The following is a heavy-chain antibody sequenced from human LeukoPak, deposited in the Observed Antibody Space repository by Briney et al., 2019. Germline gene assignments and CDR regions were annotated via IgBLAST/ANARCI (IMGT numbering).Heavy chain of an antibody. D-gene: IGHD1-14*01. CDR2: ISSSGNLI. J-gene: IGHJ4*02. CDR3: ARDRGMDDY. CDR1: GFTFTDYY. V-gene: IGHV3-11*04. Sequence: KTGGSLRLSCAASGFTFTDYYMGWIRQAPGKGLDWIAYISSSGNLIHYADSVKGRFTISRDNVKNSLYLQMNSLRAEDTAVYYCARDRGMDDYWGQGTPVTVSS.